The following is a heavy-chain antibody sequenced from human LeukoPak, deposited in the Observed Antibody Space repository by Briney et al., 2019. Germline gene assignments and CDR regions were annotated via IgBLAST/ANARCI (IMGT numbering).Heavy chain of an antibody. D-gene: IGHD2/OR15-2a*01. Sequence: NRGESLKISCKGSGYSFTSYWIGWVRQMPGKGLEWMGIIYPGDSDTRYSPSFQGQVTISADRSTNTAYLQWSSLKASDTAIYYCARLSSTTCFQGVCWLDPWGQGTLVTVSS. V-gene: IGHV5-51*01. CDR3: ARLSSTTCFQGVCWLDP. J-gene: IGHJ5*02. CDR2: IYPGDSDT. CDR1: GYSFTSYW.